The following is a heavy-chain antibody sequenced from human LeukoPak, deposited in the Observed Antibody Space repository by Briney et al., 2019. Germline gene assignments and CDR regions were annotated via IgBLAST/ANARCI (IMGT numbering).Heavy chain of an antibody. D-gene: IGHD2-2*02. J-gene: IGHJ4*02. V-gene: IGHV3-48*03. CDR3: ARLDEWRLYDY. Sequence: PGGALRLSCAASGFTFSSYEMNWVRQAPGAGLEWVSYISGSGSTIYYADSVKGRFTISRDNAKNSLYLQMNSLRAEDTAVYYCARLDEWRLYDYWGQGTLVTVSS. CDR2: ISGSGSTI. CDR1: GFTFSSYE.